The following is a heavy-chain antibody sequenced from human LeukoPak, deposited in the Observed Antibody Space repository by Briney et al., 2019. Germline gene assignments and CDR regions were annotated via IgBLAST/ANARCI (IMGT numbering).Heavy chain of an antibody. CDR3: ARTGIAARPTVWFDP. D-gene: IGHD6-6*01. J-gene: IGHJ5*02. CDR2: INSDGSST. V-gene: IGHV3-74*01. Sequence: GGSLRLSCAASGFTFSNYGMHWVRQAPGKGLVWVSYINSDGSSTNYADSVKGRFTISRDNAKNTLYLQMNSLRAEDTAVYYCARTGIAARPTVWFDPWGQGTLVTVSS. CDR1: GFTFSNYG.